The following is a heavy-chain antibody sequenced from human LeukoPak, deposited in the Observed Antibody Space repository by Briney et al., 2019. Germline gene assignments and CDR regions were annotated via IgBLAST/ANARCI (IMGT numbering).Heavy chain of an antibody. V-gene: IGHV3-7*03. CDR1: GFTFSSYW. D-gene: IGHD3-16*02. J-gene: IGHJ4*02. CDR2: IKQDGSEK. CDR3: ARGRENYVWGSYRFPDY. Sequence: GGSLRLSSAASGFTFSSYWMSWVRQAPGKGLEWVANIKQDGSEKYYVDSVKGRFTISRDNAKNSLYLQMNSLRAEDTAVYYCARGRENYVWGSYRFPDYWGQGTLVTVSS.